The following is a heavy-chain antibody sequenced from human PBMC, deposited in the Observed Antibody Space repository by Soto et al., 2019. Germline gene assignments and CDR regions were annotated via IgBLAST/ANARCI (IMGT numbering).Heavy chain of an antibody. Sequence: SETLSLTCTVSGGSISSYYWSWIRQPPGKGLEWIGYIYYSGSTNYNPSLKSRVTISVDTSNIQFSLKLSSVTAADTAVYYCARQNTAMVTTIDYYYYGMDVWGQGTTVT. CDR3: ARQNTAMVTTIDYYYYGMDV. D-gene: IGHD5-18*01. CDR2: IYYSGST. V-gene: IGHV4-59*08. CDR1: GGSISSYY. J-gene: IGHJ6*02.